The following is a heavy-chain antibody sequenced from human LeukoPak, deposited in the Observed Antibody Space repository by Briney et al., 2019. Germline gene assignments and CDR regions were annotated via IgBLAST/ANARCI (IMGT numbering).Heavy chain of an antibody. CDR3: ARDAEDHFDP. CDR2: ISYDGSNK. CDR1: GFTFSDHY. Sequence: PGGSLRLSCAASGFTFSDHYMDWVRQAPGKGLEWVAVISYDGSNKYYADSVKGRFTISRDNSKNTLYLQMNSLRAEDTAVYYCARDAEDHFDPWGQGTLVTVSS. V-gene: IGHV3-30-3*01. J-gene: IGHJ5*02. D-gene: IGHD1-14*01.